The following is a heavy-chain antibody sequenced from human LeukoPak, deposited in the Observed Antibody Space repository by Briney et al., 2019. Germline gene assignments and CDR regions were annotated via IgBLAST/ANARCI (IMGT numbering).Heavy chain of an antibody. V-gene: IGHV3-23*01. D-gene: IGHD1-14*01. CDR1: GFTFSTYG. Sequence: SGGSLRLSCAASGFTFSTYGMSWVRQAPGKGLEWVSAISGSGDGTYFADSVKGRFTISRDNSKNTLYLQMNSLRAEDTAVYYCAKGRTHFYYYYYGMDVWGQGTTVTVSS. CDR3: AKGRTHFYYYYYGMDV. CDR2: ISGSGDGT. J-gene: IGHJ6*02.